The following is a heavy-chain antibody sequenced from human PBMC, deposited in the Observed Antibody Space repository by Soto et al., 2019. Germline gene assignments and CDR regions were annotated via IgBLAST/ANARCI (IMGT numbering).Heavy chain of an antibody. D-gene: IGHD5-12*01. CDR2: ISYDGSNK. CDR3: AREKGYDFHY. CDR1: GFTFSSYA. Sequence: LRLSCAASGFTFSSYAMHWVRQAPGKGLEWVAVISYDGSNKYYADSVKGRFTISRDNSKNTLYLQMNSLRAEDTAVYYCAREKGYDFHYWGQGTLVTVSS. J-gene: IGHJ4*02. V-gene: IGHV3-30-3*01.